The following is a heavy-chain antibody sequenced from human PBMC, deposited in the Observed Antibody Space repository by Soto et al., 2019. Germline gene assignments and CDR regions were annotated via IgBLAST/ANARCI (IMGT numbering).Heavy chain of an antibody. J-gene: IGHJ5*02. CDR3: AHTSNWNRHWFDP. CDR1: GGTFSSYA. D-gene: IGHD1-1*01. CDR2: IIPIFGTA. V-gene: IGHV1-69*13. Sequence: ASVKVSCKASGGTFSSYAISWVRQAPGQGLEWMGGIIPIFGTANYAQKFQGRVTITADESTSTAYMELSSLRSEDTAVYYCAHTSNWNRHWFDPWGQGTLVTVSS.